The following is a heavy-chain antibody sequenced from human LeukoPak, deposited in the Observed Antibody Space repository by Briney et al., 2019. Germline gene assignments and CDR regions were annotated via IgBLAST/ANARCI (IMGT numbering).Heavy chain of an antibody. V-gene: IGHV3-23*01. CDR3: AKESVRFGELLSGGDYFDY. D-gene: IGHD3-10*01. CDR1: GFTFSSYA. J-gene: IGHJ4*02. CDR2: ISGSGGST. Sequence: GGSLRLSCAASGFTFSSYAMSWVRQAPGKGLEWVSAISGSGGSTYYADSVKGRFTISRDNSKNTLYLQMNSLRAEDTAVYYCAKESVRFGELLSGGDYFDYWGQGTLVTVSS.